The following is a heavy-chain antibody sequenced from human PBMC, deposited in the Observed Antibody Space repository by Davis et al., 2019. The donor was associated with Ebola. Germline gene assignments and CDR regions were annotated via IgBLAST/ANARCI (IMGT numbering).Heavy chain of an antibody. V-gene: IGHV4-39*01. D-gene: IGHD3-16*01. CDR3: ARAAAWGGPLDY. CDR1: GGSISSSSYY. Sequence: SETLSLTCTVSGGSISSSSYYWGWIRQPPGKGLEWIGSMYYSGTTYYNPSLKSRVTISVDTSKNQFSLKLSSVTAADTAVYYCARAAAWGGPLDYWGQGTLVTVSS. J-gene: IGHJ4*02. CDR2: MYYSGTT.